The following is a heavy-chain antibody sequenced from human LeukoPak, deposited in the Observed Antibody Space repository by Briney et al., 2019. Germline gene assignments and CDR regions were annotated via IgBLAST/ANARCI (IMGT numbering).Heavy chain of an antibody. CDR1: GYRFTSYW. D-gene: IGHD3-10*01. Sequence: GESLKISCKGSGYRFTSYWIGWVRQMPGKGLEWMGIIYPGDSDTRYSPSFQGQVTISADKSISTAYLLWNSLKASDTAMYYCAKHLDYGSGSFLMDYWGQGTLVTVSS. CDR2: IYPGDSDT. CDR3: AKHLDYGSGSFLMDY. V-gene: IGHV5-51*01. J-gene: IGHJ4*02.